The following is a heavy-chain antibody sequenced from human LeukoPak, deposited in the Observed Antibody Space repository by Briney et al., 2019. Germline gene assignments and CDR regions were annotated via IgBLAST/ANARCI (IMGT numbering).Heavy chain of an antibody. Sequence: GGSLRLSCAASGFTFSSYGMHWVRQAPGKGLEWVAVIWYDGTNKNYAESVKGRFTISRDNAMNTLYLQMNSLKTEDTAVYYCTTGTEQQWLSLDYWGQGTLVTVSS. CDR3: TTGTEQQWLSLDY. V-gene: IGHV3-33*01. J-gene: IGHJ4*02. CDR1: GFTFSSYG. D-gene: IGHD6-19*01. CDR2: IWYDGTNK.